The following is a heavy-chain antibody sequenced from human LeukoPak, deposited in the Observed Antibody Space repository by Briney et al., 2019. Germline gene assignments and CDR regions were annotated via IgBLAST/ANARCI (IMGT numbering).Heavy chain of an antibody. CDR2: INPNSGGT. D-gene: IGHD3-10*01. CDR1: GYTFTGYY. Sequence: ASVKVSCKASGYTFTGYYMHWVRQAPGQGLEWMGWINPNSGGTNYAQKFQGRVTMTRDTSISTAYVGLSRLRSDDTAVYYCAREGYYGSDNWFDPWGQGTLVTVSS. V-gene: IGHV1-2*02. J-gene: IGHJ5*02. CDR3: AREGYYGSDNWFDP.